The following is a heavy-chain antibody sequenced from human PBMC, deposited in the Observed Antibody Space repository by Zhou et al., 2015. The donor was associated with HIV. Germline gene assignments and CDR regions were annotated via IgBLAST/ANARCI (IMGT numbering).Heavy chain of an antibody. CDR1: GFTFSSYG. CDR3: ARAKMEATYDLWTTGPYSGYMDV. D-gene: IGHD3/OR15-3a*01. V-gene: IGHV3-33*01. J-gene: IGHJ6*03. CDR2: IWYDGSNK. Sequence: QVQLVESGGGVVQPGRSLRLSCAASGFTFSSYGMHWVRQAPGKGLEWVAVIWYDGSNKYYADSVKGRSTISRDNAKNSLHLQMNSLRVEDTAVYYCARAKMEATYDLWTTGPYSGYMDVWGKGTTVTVSS.